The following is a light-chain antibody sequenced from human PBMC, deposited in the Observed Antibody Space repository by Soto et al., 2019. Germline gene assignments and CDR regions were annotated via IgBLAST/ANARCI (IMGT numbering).Light chain of an antibody. Sequence: DIQMTQSPSSLSASVGDTVTITCRASQTINSYLNWYQQKPGQAPKLLIYVASSLQSGVPSRFSGRGSGTDLTLTISSLEPEDFANYYCQQSYNIPLTFGPGTKVDFK. CDR3: QQSYNIPLT. V-gene: IGKV1-39*01. CDR2: VAS. CDR1: QTINSY. J-gene: IGKJ3*01.